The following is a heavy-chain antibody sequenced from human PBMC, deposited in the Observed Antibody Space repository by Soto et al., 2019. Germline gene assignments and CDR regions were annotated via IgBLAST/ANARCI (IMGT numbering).Heavy chain of an antibody. J-gene: IGHJ4*02. CDR2: IIPIFGTA. CDR1: GGTFSSYA. V-gene: IGHV1-69*13. D-gene: IGHD6-6*01. CDR3: ARGSSSSGFFDY. Sequence: ASVKVSCRASGGTFSSYAISWVRQAPGQGLEWMGGIIPIFGTANYAQKFQGRVTITADESTSTAYMELSSLRSEDTAVYYCARGSSSSGFFDYWGQGTLVTVSS.